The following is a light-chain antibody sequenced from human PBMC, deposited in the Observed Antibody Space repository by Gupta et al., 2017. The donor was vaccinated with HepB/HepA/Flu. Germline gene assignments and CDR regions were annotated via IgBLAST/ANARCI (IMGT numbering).Light chain of an antibody. J-gene: IGKJ1*01. CDR2: GVS. CDR3: HHKDQSRWT. CDR1: QTITGDN. V-gene: IGKV3-20*01. Sequence: EIVLTQSPGTLSLSPGDGATLSCRASQTITGDNLVWYQQKLGQAPRLLMYGVSIRATGVPDRFSGSGSGTDFTLTISRLEPEDFAVFYCHHKDQSRWTFGQGTKVEIK.